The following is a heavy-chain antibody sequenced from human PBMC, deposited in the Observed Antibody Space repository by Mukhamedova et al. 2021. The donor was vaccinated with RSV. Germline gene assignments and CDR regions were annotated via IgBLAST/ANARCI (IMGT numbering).Heavy chain of an antibody. CDR2: ISYDGSNK. V-gene: IGHV3-30*04. CDR3: ARSPGFSGSPLDY. J-gene: IGHJ4*02. Sequence: SSYAMHWVRQAPGKGLEWVAVISYDGSNKYYADSVKGRFTISRDNSKNTLYLQMNSLRAEDTAVYYCARSPGFSGSPLDYWGQGT. D-gene: IGHD3-10*01. CDR1: SSYA.